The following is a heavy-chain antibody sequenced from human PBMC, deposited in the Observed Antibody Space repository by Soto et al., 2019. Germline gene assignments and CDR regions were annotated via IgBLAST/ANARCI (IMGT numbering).Heavy chain of an antibody. Sequence: GGSLRLSCAASGFTFSDFYMSWIRQAPGKGLEWISYISSGSTNIFYADSVKGRFTVSRDNAKNSVYLQMDSLRAEDTAVYYCARDRNAAGSDYWGQGTLVTVSS. CDR3: ARDRNAAGSDY. J-gene: IGHJ4*02. D-gene: IGHD1-1*01. CDR2: ISSGSTNI. V-gene: IGHV3-11*01. CDR1: GFTFSDFY.